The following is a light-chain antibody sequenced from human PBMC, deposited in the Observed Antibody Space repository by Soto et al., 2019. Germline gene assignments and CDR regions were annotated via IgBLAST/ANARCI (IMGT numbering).Light chain of an antibody. Sequence: EIVLTQSPATLSVSPGERVTLSCRASETLISFLAWYQQKPGQAPRLLIYGASTRATGFPARFIGSGSATAFTLTISSLQSEDFAVYYCQRYNDWPFAVGQGTKVEI. CDR3: QRYNDWPFA. CDR2: GAS. J-gene: IGKJ2*01. CDR1: ETLISF. V-gene: IGKV3-15*01.